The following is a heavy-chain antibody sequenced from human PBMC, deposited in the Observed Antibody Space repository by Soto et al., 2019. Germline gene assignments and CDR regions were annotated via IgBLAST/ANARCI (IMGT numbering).Heavy chain of an antibody. D-gene: IGHD6-19*01. CDR1: GGSISSGDYY. CDR2: IYYSGST. J-gene: IGHJ6*02. Sequence: SETLSRTCTVSGGSISSGDYYWNWILQPPGKGLEWIGYIYYSGSTYYNPSLESRITISVDTSKNQFSLKLSSVTAADTAVYYCAKRYSSGWYYYYYGMYVWGQGTTVTVSS. V-gene: IGHV4-30-4*01. CDR3: AKRYSSGWYYYYYGMYV.